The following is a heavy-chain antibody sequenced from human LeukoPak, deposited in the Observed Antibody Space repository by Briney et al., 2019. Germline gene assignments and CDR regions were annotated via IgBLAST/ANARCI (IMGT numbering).Heavy chain of an antibody. CDR1: GGSISSSNSY. J-gene: IGHJ5*02. V-gene: IGHV4-39*01. D-gene: IGHD2-2*01. CDR2: VFYSGSP. CDR3: ARRYCSSTSCYDNAGFDP. Sequence: SETLSLTCTVSGGSISSSNSYWGWIRQPPGQGLEWIGTVFYSGSPYYNPSLKSRVTISMDTSKNQFSLKLSSVTAADTAVYYCARRYCSSTSCYDNAGFDPWGQGTLVTVSS.